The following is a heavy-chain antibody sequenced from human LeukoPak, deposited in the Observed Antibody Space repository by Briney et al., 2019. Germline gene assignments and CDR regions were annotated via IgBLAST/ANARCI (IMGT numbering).Heavy chain of an antibody. CDR2: IQTDGSST. CDR3: AKDLGHYGSGSYYHNRYNWFDP. Sequence: GGSLRLSCAASGFTFSGYWMHWVRQAPGKGLVWVSRIQTDGSSTNYADSVRGRFTISRDNSKSTLSLQMNSLRAEDTAIYYCAKDLGHYGSGSYYHNRYNWFDPWGQGTLVTVSS. J-gene: IGHJ5*02. V-gene: IGHV3-74*01. D-gene: IGHD3-10*01. CDR1: GFTFSGYW.